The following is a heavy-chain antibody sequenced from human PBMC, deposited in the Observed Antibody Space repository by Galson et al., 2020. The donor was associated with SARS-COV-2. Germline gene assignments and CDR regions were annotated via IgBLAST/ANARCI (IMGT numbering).Heavy chain of an antibody. Sequence: ESGPTLVKPTQTLTLTCTFSGFALSTTGMGVGWIRQPPGKALEWLALISWHDDKRYSPSLKSRLTITKDTSKNQVVLTMTSMDPVDTATYYCAHSSGATPTNYCGSTSCLDTLNIWGQGTLVNVSS. CDR3: AHSSGATPTNYCGSTSCLDTLNI. CDR1: GFALSTTGMG. J-gene: IGHJ3*02. V-gene: IGHV2-5*01. CDR2: ISWHDDK. D-gene: IGHD2-2*01.